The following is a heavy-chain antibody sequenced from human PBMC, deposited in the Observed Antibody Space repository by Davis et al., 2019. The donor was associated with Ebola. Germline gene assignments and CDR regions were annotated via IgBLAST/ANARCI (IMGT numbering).Heavy chain of an antibody. J-gene: IGHJ4*02. CDR2: ISYNGRNK. CDR3: ARDWQYDY. D-gene: IGHD4-11*01. Sequence: PGGSLRLSCAASGFTFTGYSMHWVRQAPGKGLECVAAISYNGRNKDYTDSVKGRFTISRDNSMGTLSLQMNSLRPEGTTVYYCARDWQYDYWGQGTLVTVSS. V-gene: IGHV3-30*04. CDR1: GFTFTGYS.